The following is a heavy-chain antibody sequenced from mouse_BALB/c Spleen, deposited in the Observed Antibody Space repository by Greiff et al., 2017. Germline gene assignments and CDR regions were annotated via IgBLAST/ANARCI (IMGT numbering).Heavy chain of an antibody. Sequence: QVQLKQSGAELVRPGTSVKVSCKASGYAFTNYLIEWVKQRPGQGLEWIGVINPGSGGTNYNEKFKGKATLTADKSSSTAYMQLSSLTSDDSAVYFCARGEVRRRYYFDYWGQGTTLTVSS. J-gene: IGHJ2*01. D-gene: IGHD2-14*01. V-gene: IGHV1-54*01. CDR1: GYAFTNYL. CDR3: ARGEVRRRYYFDY. CDR2: INPGSGGT.